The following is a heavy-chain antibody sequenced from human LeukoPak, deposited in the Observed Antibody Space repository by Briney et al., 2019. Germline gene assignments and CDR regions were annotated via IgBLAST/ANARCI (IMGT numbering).Heavy chain of an antibody. CDR1: GFTFSSYG. CDR3: AKDGRYFDWLSNSYYYYYYMDV. Sequence: GGSLRLSCAASGFTFSSYGMHWVRQAPGRGLEWVAVLWYDGSNKYYADSVKGRFTISRDNSKNTLYLQMNSLRAEDTAVYYCAKDGRYFDWLSNSYYYYYYMDVWGKGTTVTVSS. CDR2: LWYDGSNK. J-gene: IGHJ6*03. V-gene: IGHV3-33*06. D-gene: IGHD3-9*01.